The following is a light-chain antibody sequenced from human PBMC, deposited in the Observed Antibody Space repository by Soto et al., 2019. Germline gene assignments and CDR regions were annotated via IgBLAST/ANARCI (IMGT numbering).Light chain of an antibody. Sequence: QSALTQPASVSGSPGQSITISCTGTSSDVGGYNYVSWYQQHPGKAPKLMIYEVSNRPSGVSNRFSGSKSGNTASLTISGLHADDEADYYCISYTSSSTRVFGGGTKLTGL. CDR1: SSDVGGYNY. V-gene: IGLV2-14*01. J-gene: IGLJ3*02. CDR3: ISYTSSSTRV. CDR2: EVS.